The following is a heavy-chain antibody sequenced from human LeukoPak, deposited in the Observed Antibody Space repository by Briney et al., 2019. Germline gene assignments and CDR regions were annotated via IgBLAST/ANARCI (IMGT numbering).Heavy chain of an antibody. Sequence: SETLSITCTVSGGSISSYYWSWIRQPPGKGLEWIGYIYYSGSTNYNPSLKSRVTISVDTSKNQFSLKLSSVTAADTAVYYCARLRYYYDSSGLYYFDYWGQGTLVTVSS. CDR2: IYYSGST. V-gene: IGHV4-59*08. J-gene: IGHJ4*02. CDR3: ARLRYYYDSSGLYYFDY. D-gene: IGHD3-22*01. CDR1: GGSISSYY.